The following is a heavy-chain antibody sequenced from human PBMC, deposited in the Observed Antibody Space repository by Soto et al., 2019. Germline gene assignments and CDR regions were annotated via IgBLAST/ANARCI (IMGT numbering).Heavy chain of an antibody. CDR3: AKEISGLYYYYGMDV. J-gene: IGHJ6*02. V-gene: IGHV3-23*01. CDR2: ISGSGGST. Sequence: GGSLRLSCAASGFTFSSYAMIWVRQAPGKGLEWVSAISGSGGSTYYADSVKGRFTISRDNSKNTLYLQMNSLRAEDTAVYYCAKEISGLYYYYGMDVWGQGTTVTVSS. CDR1: GFTFSSYA. D-gene: IGHD3-3*02.